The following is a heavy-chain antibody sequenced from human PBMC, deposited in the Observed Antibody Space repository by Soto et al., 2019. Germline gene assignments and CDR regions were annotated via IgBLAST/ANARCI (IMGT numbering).Heavy chain of an antibody. V-gene: IGHV1-2*02. CDR3: ARDPYYDSSGYFSHYYGMDV. CDR2: INPNSGGT. CDR1: GYTFTGYY. Sequence: QVQLVQSGAEVKKPGASVKVSCKASGYTFTGYYMHWVRQAPGQGLEWMGWINPNSGGTNYAQKFQGRGTMTRDTSISTAYMELSRLRTDDTAVDYCARDPYYDSSGYFSHYYGMDVWGQGTTVTVSS. J-gene: IGHJ6*02. D-gene: IGHD3-22*01.